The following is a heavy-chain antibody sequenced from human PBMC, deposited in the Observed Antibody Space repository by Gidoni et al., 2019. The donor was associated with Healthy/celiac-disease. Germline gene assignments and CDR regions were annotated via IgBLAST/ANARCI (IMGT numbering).Heavy chain of an antibody. CDR2: IYYSGST. CDR3: ARLKRGDWLLRYYYYMDV. Sequence: QLQLQESGPGLVKPSETLSLTCTVSGGSISSSSYYWGWIRQPPGTGLEWIGSIYYSGSTYYNPSLKSRVTISVDTSKNQFSLKLSSVTAADTAVYYCARLKRGDWLLRYYYYMDVWGKGTTVTVSS. V-gene: IGHV4-39*01. CDR1: GGSISSSSYY. D-gene: IGHD3-9*01. J-gene: IGHJ6*03.